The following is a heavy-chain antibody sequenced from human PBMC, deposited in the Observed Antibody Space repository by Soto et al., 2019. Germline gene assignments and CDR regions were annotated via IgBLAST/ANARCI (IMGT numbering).Heavy chain of an antibody. D-gene: IGHD3-10*01. CDR1: GFTFTSYG. CDR3: AKTWFGEDNYGMDV. J-gene: IGHJ6*02. V-gene: IGHV3-30*18. Sequence: QVQLVESGGGVVQPGTSLRLSCAASGFTFTSYGLHWVRQAPGKGLEWVAGISYDGSKKYFADSVKGRFTISRDNPRSTLFLDMNSLRGEDTAIYYCAKTWFGEDNYGMDVWVQGTTVTVSS. CDR2: ISYDGSKK.